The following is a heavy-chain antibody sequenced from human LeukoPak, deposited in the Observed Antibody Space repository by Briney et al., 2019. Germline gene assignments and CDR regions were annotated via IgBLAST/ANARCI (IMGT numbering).Heavy chain of an antibody. CDR1: GGSISSSNFY. Sequence: SETLSLTCSVSGGSISSSNFYWGWIRQPPGKGLEWIGSIYFSGSTYYNPSLKSRVTISVDTSKNQFSLKLSSVTAADTAVYYCARLDHSSAWHPLDFWGQGTLVTVSS. CDR2: IYFSGST. D-gene: IGHD6-19*01. CDR3: ARLDHSSAWHPLDF. V-gene: IGHV4-39*01. J-gene: IGHJ4*02.